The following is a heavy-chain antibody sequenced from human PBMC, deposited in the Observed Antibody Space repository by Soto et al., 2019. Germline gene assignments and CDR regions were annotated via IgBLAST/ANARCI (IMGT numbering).Heavy chain of an antibody. Sequence: QLQLQESGPGLVRPSETLSLTCTVSGDSLSTYYWSWIRQPAGERLEWIGRINDTGRTNYNPSLKSRVTMSVATSKNQFSLRVNSGNAADTALYYCARESVSVTYRFDSWGKGTLVTVSS. J-gene: IGHJ4*02. CDR2: INDTGRT. D-gene: IGHD4-17*01. V-gene: IGHV4-4*07. CDR1: GDSLSTYY. CDR3: ARESVSVTYRFDS.